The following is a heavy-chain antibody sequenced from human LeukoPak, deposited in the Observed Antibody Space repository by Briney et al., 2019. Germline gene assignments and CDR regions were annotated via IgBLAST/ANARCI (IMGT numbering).Heavy chain of an antibody. CDR1: GFTYSDYA. J-gene: IGHJ4*02. CDR2: IKSKTDGGTT. D-gene: IGHD5-12*01. V-gene: IGHV3-15*01. CDR3: TTDPLGGYMSLACENGY. Sequence: GGSLRLSCIASGFTYSDYAMSWVRQAPGKGLEWVGRIKSKTDGGTTDYAAPVKGRFTISRDDSKNTLNLQMNSLKTEDTAVYYCTTDPLGGYMSLACENGYWGQGTLVTVSS.